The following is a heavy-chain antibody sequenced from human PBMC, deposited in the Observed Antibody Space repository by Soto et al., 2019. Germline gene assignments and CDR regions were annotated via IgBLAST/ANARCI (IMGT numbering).Heavy chain of an antibody. CDR3: AKSPSVVLVPSTLGGNNWFDP. CDR1: GFIFSSYA. V-gene: IGHV3-23*01. CDR2: ISGSGGST. Sequence: GGSLRLSCAASGFIFSSYAMSWVRQAPGKGLEWVSVISGSGGSTYYADSVKGRFTISRDNSKNTLYLQMNSLRAADTAVYFCAKSPSVVLVPSTLGGNNWFDPWGQGTLVTVSS. J-gene: IGHJ5*02. D-gene: IGHD2-15*01.